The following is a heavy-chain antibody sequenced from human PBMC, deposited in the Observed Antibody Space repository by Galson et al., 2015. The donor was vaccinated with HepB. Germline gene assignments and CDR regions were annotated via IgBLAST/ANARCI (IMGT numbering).Heavy chain of an antibody. CDR3: ARSEAGNYPYFHF. Sequence: SLRLSCAASGFTFSSYGMHWVRQAPGKGLEWVAVISYDEINKYYADSVKGRFTISRDNSKNTLYLQMNSLRPGDTTVYYCARSEAGNYPYFHFWGQGTLVTVSS. J-gene: IGHJ4*02. V-gene: IGHV3-30*19. CDR1: GFTFSSYG. CDR2: ISYDEINK. D-gene: IGHD1-7*01.